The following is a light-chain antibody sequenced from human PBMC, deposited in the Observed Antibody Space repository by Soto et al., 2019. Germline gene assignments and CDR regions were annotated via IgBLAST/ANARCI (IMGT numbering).Light chain of an antibody. CDR1: QSVLYSSNNKNY. V-gene: IGKV4-1*01. Sequence: DIVMTQSPDSLAVSLGERATINCKSSQSVLYSSNNKNYLAWYQQKPGQPPKLLIYWASTRVSGVPDRFSGSGSGTDLPLTISSLQAEDVAVYYCQQYYSTPLTFGGGTKVEIK. J-gene: IGKJ4*01. CDR2: WAS. CDR3: QQYYSTPLT.